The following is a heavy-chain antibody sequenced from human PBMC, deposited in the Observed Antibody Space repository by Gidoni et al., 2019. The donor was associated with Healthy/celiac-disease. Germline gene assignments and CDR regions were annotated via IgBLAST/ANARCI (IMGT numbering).Heavy chain of an antibody. CDR1: GFTFGGLS. CDR3: TRQGYYDILTGYQADY. CDR2: IRSKANRYAT. D-gene: IGHD3-9*01. J-gene: IGHJ4*02. Sequence: EVQLVESGGGLVQPGGSRNLPCAASGFTFGGLSTPWVRQASGKGLELVGRIRSKANRYATAYAASVKGRFTISRDDSKNTAYLQMNSLKTEDTAVYYCTRQGYYDILTGYQADYWGQGTLVTVSS. V-gene: IGHV3-73*02.